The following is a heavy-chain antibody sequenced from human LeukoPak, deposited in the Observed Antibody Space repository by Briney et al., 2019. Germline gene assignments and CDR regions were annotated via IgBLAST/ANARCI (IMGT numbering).Heavy chain of an antibody. CDR1: GGTFSSYA. D-gene: IGHD3-9*01. V-gene: IGHV1-69*13. CDR3: ARVDGYYDILTGYPDYYYGMDV. Sequence: ASVKVSCKASGGTFSSYAISWVRQAPGQGLEWMGGIIPIFGTANYAQKFQGRVTITADESTSTAYMELSSLRSEDTAVYYCARVDGYYDILTGYPDYYYGMDVWGQGTTVTVSS. CDR2: IIPIFGTA. J-gene: IGHJ6*02.